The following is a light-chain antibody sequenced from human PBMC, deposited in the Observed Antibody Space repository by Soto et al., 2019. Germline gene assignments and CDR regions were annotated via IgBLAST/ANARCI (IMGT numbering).Light chain of an antibody. Sequence: ESVLTQSAATLSLSPGDRATVSCRASQSVSSSYLAWYQQKPGQAPRLLIYGASSRATGIPDRFSGSGSGTDFTLTISRLEPEDFAVYYCQQRSNWWTFGQGTKVDIK. J-gene: IGKJ1*01. CDR3: QQRSNWWT. CDR1: QSVSSSY. CDR2: GAS. V-gene: IGKV3D-20*02.